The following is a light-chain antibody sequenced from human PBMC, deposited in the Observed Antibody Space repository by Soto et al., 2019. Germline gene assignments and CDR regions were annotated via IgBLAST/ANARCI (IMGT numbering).Light chain of an antibody. CDR1: QSVSSN. J-gene: IGKJ3*01. CDR3: QQYNNWPPAFT. CDR2: GAS. Sequence: EIVMTQSPATLSVSPGERATLSCRASQSVSSNLAWYQQKPGQAPRLLIYGASTRATGIPARFSGSGSGTEFTLTISSVQSEDFAVYYCQQYNNWPPAFTFGPGTKVDIK. V-gene: IGKV3-15*01.